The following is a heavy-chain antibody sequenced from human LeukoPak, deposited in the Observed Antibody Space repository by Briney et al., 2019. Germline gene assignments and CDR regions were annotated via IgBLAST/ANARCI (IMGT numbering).Heavy chain of an antibody. CDR1: GDSISAFY. Sequence: PWETLSLTCTVSGDSISAFYWSWIRQPPGKGLEWIGYIYYSGSTNYNPSLKSRVTISIETSKNQFSLKLRSVTAADTAVYYCARGGARGSSAFDIWGQGTMVTASS. CDR3: ARGGARGSSAFDI. D-gene: IGHD3-10*01. J-gene: IGHJ3*02. CDR2: IYYSGST. V-gene: IGHV4-59*01.